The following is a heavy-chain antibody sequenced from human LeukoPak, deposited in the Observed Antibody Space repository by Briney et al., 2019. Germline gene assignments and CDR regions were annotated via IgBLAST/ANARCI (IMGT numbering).Heavy chain of an antibody. J-gene: IGHJ3*02. CDR1: GGTFSSYA. CDR3: ARGRSIAALSGAFDI. Sequence: VASVTVSCKASGGTFSSYAISWVRQAPGQGLEWMGGIIPIFGTANYAQKFQGRVTITADESTSTAYMELSSLRSEDTAVYYCARGRSIAALSGAFDIWGQGTMVTVSS. D-gene: IGHD6-6*01. V-gene: IGHV1-69*13. CDR2: IIPIFGTA.